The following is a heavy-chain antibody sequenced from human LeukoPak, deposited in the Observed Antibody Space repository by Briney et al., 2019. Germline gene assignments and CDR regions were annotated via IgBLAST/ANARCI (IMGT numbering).Heavy chain of an antibody. CDR3: ARDWSCDY. CDR1: GFTFRNYA. CDR2: ISDSGGKT. D-gene: IGHD1-26*01. J-gene: IGHJ4*02. V-gene: IGHV3-23*01. Sequence: PGGSLRLSXAASGFTFRNYAMTWVRQAPGKGLEWVSAISDSGGKTSYADSVKGRFTISRDNSKNTLYLHMNSLRVEDTAVYSCARDWSCDYWGQGTLVTVS.